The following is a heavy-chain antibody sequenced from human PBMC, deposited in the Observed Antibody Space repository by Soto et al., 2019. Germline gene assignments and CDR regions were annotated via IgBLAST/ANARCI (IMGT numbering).Heavy chain of an antibody. CDR3: ARAYPSRAPYSSSWPIDY. D-gene: IGHD6-13*01. CDR2: TYYRSKWYN. CDR1: GDSVSSNSAD. V-gene: IGHV6-1*01. Sequence: SQTLSLTCAISGDSVSSNSADWNWIRQSPSRDIKWLGRTYYRSKWYNDYAVSVKSRITINPATSKNQFSLQLNSVTPEDTAVYYCARAYPSRAPYSSSWPIDYWGQGTLVTVSS. J-gene: IGHJ4*02.